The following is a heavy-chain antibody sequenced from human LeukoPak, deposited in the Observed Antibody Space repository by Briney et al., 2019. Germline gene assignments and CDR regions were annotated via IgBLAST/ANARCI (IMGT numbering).Heavy chain of an antibody. CDR1: GYTFTSYG. CDR2: ISAYNGNT. J-gene: IGHJ1*01. Sequence: GASVKVSCKASGYTFTSYGISWVRQAPGQGLEWMGWISAYNGNTNYAQKLQGRVTMTTDTSTSTAYMELRSLRSDDTAVYYCARDREPYYDILTGSRCLQHWGQGTLVTVSS. CDR3: ARDREPYYDILTGSRCLQH. V-gene: IGHV1-18*01. D-gene: IGHD3-9*01.